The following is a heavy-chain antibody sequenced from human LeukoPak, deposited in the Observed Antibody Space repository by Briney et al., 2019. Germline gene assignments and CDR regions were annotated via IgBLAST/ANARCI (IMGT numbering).Heavy chain of an antibody. CDR2: ISSSSSYI. V-gene: IGHV3-21*01. Sequence: GGSLRLSCAASGFTFSSYSMNWVRQAPGKGLEWVSSISSSSSYIYYADSVKGRFTISRDNAKNSLYLQMNSLRAEDTAVYYCARSARQWEPRDGAFDIWGQGTMVTVSS. J-gene: IGHJ3*02. CDR1: GFTFSSYS. D-gene: IGHD1-26*01. CDR3: ARSARQWEPRDGAFDI.